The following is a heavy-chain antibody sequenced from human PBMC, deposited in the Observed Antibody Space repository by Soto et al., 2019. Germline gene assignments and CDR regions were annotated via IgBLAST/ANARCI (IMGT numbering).Heavy chain of an antibody. CDR2: ISFDGSNK. D-gene: IGHD3-9*01. J-gene: IGHJ4*02. CDR3: AKNVGILTGPPDY. CDR1: GFNFSSYG. Sequence: LRLSCAASGFNFSSYGMHWVRQAPGKGLEWVTVISFDGSNKYYVDSVKGRFTISRDNSKNTLYLQMNSLRAEDTAVYYCAKNVGILTGPPDYWGQGTLVTVSS. V-gene: IGHV3-30*18.